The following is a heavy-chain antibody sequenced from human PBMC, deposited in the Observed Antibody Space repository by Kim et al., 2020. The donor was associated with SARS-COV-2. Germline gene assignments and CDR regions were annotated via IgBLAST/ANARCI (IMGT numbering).Heavy chain of an antibody. D-gene: IGHD2-2*01. Sequence: GGSLRLSCAASGFTFSSYGMHWVRQAPGKGLEWVAVISYDGSNKYYADSVKGRFTISRDNSKNTLYLQMNSLRAEDTAVYYCAKSHLTCSSTSCLLNNNWFDPWGQGTLVTVSS. J-gene: IGHJ5*02. CDR2: ISYDGSNK. V-gene: IGHV3-30*18. CDR3: AKSHLTCSSTSCLLNNNWFDP. CDR1: GFTFSSYG.